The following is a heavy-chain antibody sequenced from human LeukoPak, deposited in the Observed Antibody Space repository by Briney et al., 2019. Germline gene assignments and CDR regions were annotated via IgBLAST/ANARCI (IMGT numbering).Heavy chain of an antibody. J-gene: IGHJ4*02. CDR2: TYYRGTT. D-gene: IGHD1-1*01. V-gene: IGHV4-39*07. CDR1: GASISSTSYY. CDR3: ARDWNRYAY. Sequence: SETLSLTCTVSGASISSTSYYWGWIRQPPGKGLEWIGSTYYRGTTYYNPSLKSRVTISVDTSKNQFSLQLSSVAAADTAVYYCARDWNRYAYWGQGTLVTVSS.